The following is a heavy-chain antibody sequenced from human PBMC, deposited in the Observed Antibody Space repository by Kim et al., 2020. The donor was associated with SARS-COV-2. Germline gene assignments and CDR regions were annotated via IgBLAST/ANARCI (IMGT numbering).Heavy chain of an antibody. V-gene: IGHV3-23*01. D-gene: IGHD3-16*02. CDR2: MTGSGGNS. J-gene: IGHJ6*03. CDR1: GFSFSNFA. Sequence: GGSLRLSCTASGFSFSNFAMTWVRQAPGKGLEWVADMTGSGGNSYYADSLKGRFTISRDSSKNTLYLQMSSLRAEDTALYFCAKYRGPDYSNYDMDVWGKGTTVTVAS. CDR3: AKYRGPDYSNYDMDV.